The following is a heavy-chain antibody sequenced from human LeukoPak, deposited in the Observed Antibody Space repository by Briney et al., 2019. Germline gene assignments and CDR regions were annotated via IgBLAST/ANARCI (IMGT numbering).Heavy chain of an antibody. D-gene: IGHD2-21*02. Sequence: PGGSLRLSCAASGFTFSSYEMNWVRQAPGKGLEWVSYISSSGSTIYYADSVKGRFTISRDNAKNSLYLQMNSLRAEDTAVYYCAGKGVTTFWFDPWGQGTLVTVSS. V-gene: IGHV3-48*03. CDR3: AGKGVTTFWFDP. J-gene: IGHJ5*02. CDR1: GFTFSSYE. CDR2: ISSSGSTI.